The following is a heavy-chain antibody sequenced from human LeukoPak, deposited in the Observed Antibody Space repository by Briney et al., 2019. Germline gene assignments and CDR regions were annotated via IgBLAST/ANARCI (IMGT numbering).Heavy chain of an antibody. D-gene: IGHD6-19*01. CDR3: ASFRIAVAAPGY. CDR2: IYYSGST. V-gene: IGHV4-39*01. Sequence: SETLSLTCTVSGGSISSSSYYWGWIRQPPGKGLEWIGSIYYSGSTYYNPSLKSRVTISVDTSKNQFSLKLSSVTAADTAVYYCASFRIAVAAPGYWGQGTLVTVSS. CDR1: GGSISSSSYY. J-gene: IGHJ4*02.